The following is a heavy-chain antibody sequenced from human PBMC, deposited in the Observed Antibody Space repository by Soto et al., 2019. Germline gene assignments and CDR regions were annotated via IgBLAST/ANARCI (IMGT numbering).Heavy chain of an antibody. D-gene: IGHD6-13*01. Sequence: SVKVTWRACGYAFNVYYMRFVRQAPIQGLGLMGWINPNSGGTNYAQKFQGRVTMTRDTSISTAYMELGRLRSDDTAVYYCARGNSGYSSSWYGLYYYYGMDFWGQGNKVTVSS. CDR1: GYAFNVYY. CDR2: INPNSGGT. V-gene: IGHV1-2*02. CDR3: ARGNSGYSSSWYGLYYYYGMDF. J-gene: IGHJ6*02.